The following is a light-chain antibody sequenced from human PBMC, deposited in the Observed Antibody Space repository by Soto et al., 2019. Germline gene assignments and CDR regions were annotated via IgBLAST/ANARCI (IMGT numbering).Light chain of an antibody. J-gene: IGKJ3*01. Sequence: DIQLTQAPSFLSASVGDRGTITCRASQGISSYLAWYQQKPGKAPKLLIYAASTLQSGVPSRFSGSGSGTEFTLTISSLQPEDFATYYCQQLNSYPPGVTFGPGTNVDIK. CDR1: QGISSY. CDR2: AAS. V-gene: IGKV1-9*01. CDR3: QQLNSYPPGVT.